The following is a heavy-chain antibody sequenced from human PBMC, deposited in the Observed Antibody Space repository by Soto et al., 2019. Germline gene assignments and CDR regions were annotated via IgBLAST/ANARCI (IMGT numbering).Heavy chain of an antibody. J-gene: IGHJ5*02. CDR1: GGTFSSYA. D-gene: IGHD2-21*01. Sequence: ASVKVSCKASGGTFSSYAISWVRQAPGQGLEWMGGIIPIFGTANYAQKFQGRVTITADESTSTAYMELSSLRSEDTAVYYCARQVEISIYWFDPWGQGTLVTVSS. V-gene: IGHV1-69*13. CDR3: ARQVEISIYWFDP. CDR2: IIPIFGTA.